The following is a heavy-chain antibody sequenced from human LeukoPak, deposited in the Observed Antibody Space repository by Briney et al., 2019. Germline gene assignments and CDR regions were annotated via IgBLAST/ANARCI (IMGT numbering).Heavy chain of an antibody. CDR3: ARPGGYAFDI. V-gene: IGHV3-30*04. J-gene: IGHJ3*02. CDR2: ITYDGSNT. Sequence: GTSLRLSCTASGFIFSTYAFHWVRQAPGKGPEWMAFITYDGSNTYFADSVKGRFTLSRDNSKNALYLQMNSLRPADTAVYYCARPGGYAFDIWGQGIMVTVSS. CDR1: GFIFSTYA. D-gene: IGHD3-10*01.